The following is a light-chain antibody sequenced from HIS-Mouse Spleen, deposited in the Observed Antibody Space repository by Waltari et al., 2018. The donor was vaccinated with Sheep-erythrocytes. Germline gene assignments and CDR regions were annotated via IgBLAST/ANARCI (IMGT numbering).Light chain of an antibody. J-gene: IGLJ1*01. Sequence: SYELTQPPSVSVSPGQTASITCSGDKLGDKYACWYQQKPGQSPVLVIYQDSKRPSGIPDLFSGSNSGNTATLTLSGTQAMDEADYYCQAWDSSTFSYVFGTGTKVTVL. CDR1: KLGDKY. CDR3: QAWDSSTFSYV. CDR2: QDS. V-gene: IGLV3-1*01.